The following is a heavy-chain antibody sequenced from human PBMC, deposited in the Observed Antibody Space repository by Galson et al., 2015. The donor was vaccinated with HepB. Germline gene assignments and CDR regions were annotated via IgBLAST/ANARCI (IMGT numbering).Heavy chain of an antibody. CDR3: SRDRVPGVAGTDCDY. J-gene: IGHJ4*02. CDR1: AFTFSRHA. D-gene: IGHD6-19*01. V-gene: IGHV3-30*04. Sequence: SLRLSCAASAFTFSRHAMHWVRQAPGKGLEWVAVILYDGSNSYYADSVKGRFTISRDNSKTTVYLQMNSLRAEDTAVYYCSRDRVPGVAGTDCDYWGQGTLVTVSS. CDR2: ILYDGSNS.